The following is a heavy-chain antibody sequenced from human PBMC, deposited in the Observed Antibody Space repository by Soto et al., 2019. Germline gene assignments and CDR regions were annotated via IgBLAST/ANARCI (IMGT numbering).Heavy chain of an antibody. V-gene: IGHV4-39*01. CDR3: ARRLEAMYYDFWSRYRSNWFAP. D-gene: IGHD3-3*01. Sequence: SETLSLTCTVSGGSASSSSYYWGWIRQPPGKGLEWIGSIYYSGSTYYNPSLKSRVTISVDTSKNQFSLKLSSVTAADTAVYYCARRLEAMYYDFWSRYRSNWFAPWGQGTLVTVSS. J-gene: IGHJ5*02. CDR2: IYYSGST. CDR1: GGSASSSSYY.